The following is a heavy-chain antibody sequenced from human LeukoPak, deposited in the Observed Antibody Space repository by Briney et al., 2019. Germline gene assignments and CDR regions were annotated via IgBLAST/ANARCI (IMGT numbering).Heavy chain of an antibody. D-gene: IGHD6-13*01. CDR1: GGIFSRYA. CDR3: ARGGETAAGISSSFDY. J-gene: IGHJ4*02. V-gene: IGHV1-69*05. Sequence: GASVKVSCKASGGIFSRYAISWVRQAPGQGLEWMGGMVPIFGTANYAQKFQGRVTITTDESTTDESTGTSYMELSSLTSEDTAVYYCARGGETAAGISSSFDYWGQGTLVTVSS. CDR2: MVPIFGTA.